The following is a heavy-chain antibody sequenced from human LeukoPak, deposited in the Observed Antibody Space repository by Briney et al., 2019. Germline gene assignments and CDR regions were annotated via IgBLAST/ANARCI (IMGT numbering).Heavy chain of an antibody. CDR1: GFTFSSFP. CDR2: ISTDGSYK. V-gene: IGHV3-30*04. J-gene: IGHJ2*01. Sequence: GGSLRLSCAVSGFTFSSFPFHWVRQAPGKGLEWVAAISTDGSYKYHGDSVKGRFTISRDNPMNTLYLQMNGLRPDDTAVYYCARSLIPGRWYFDLWDRGTLVTVSS. CDR3: ARSLIPGRWYFDL. D-gene: IGHD3-16*01.